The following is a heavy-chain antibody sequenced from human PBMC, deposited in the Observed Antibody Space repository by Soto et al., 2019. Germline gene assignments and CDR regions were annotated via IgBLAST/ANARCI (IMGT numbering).Heavy chain of an antibody. D-gene: IGHD3-22*01. CDR3: ARGYGYDSSGYCLFDY. J-gene: IGHJ4*02. Sequence: ASVKVSCKASGYTFTSYGISWVRQAPGQGLEWMGWISAYNGNTNYAQKLQGRVTMTTDTSTSTAYMELRSLRSDDTAVYYCARGYGYDSSGYCLFDYWGQGTLVTVSS. V-gene: IGHV1-18*04. CDR1: GYTFTSYG. CDR2: ISAYNGNT.